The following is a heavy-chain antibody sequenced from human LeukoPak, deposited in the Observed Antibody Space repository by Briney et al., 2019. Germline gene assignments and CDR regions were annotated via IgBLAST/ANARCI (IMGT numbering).Heavy chain of an antibody. Sequence: SETLSLTCTVSGGSISSSSYYWGWIRQPPGKGLEWIGSIYYSGSTCYNPSLKSRVTISVDTSKNQFSLKLSSVTAADTAVYYCARHKDRRYYYYYMDVWGKGTTVTISS. CDR1: GGSISSSSYY. J-gene: IGHJ6*03. CDR2: IYYSGST. V-gene: IGHV4-39*01. CDR3: ARHKDRRYYYYYMDV. D-gene: IGHD2-15*01.